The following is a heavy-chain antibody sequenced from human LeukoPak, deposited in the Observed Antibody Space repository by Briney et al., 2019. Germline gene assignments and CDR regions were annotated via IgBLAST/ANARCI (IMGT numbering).Heavy chain of an antibody. CDR3: ARDVAAAGTRWFDP. J-gene: IGHJ5*02. V-gene: IGHV3-30*04. D-gene: IGHD6-13*01. CDR2: ISYDGSNK. CDR1: GFTFSSYA. Sequence: PGRSLRLSCAASGFTFSSYAMHWVRQAPGKGLEWVAVISYDGSNKYYADSVKGRFTISRDNSKNTLYLQMNSLRAEDTAVCYCARDVAAAGTRWFDPWGQGTLVTVSS.